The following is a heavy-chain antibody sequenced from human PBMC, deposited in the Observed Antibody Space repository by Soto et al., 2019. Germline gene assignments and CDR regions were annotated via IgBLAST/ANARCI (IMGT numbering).Heavy chain of an antibody. D-gene: IGHD6-19*01. CDR3: ARDGYSSGWTTVNYYYYYGMDV. J-gene: IGHJ6*02. V-gene: IGHV3-11*05. CDR1: GFTFSDYY. Sequence: SLRLSCAASGFTFSDYYMSWIRQAPGKGLEWVSYISSSSSYTNYADSVKGRFTISRDNAKNSLYLQMNSLRAEDTAVYYCARDGYSSGWTTVNYYYYYGMDVWGQGTTVTVSS. CDR2: ISSSSSYT.